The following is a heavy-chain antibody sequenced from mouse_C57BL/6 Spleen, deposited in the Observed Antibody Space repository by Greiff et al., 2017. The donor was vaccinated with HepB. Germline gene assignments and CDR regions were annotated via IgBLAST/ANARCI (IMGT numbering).Heavy chain of an antibody. V-gene: IGHV1-26*01. CDR2: INPNNGGT. CDR1: GYTFTDYY. CDR3: ARNAIYYSVAY. J-gene: IGHJ3*01. D-gene: IGHD2-1*01. Sequence: EVQLVESGPELVKPGASVKISCKASGYTFTDYYMNWVKQSHGKSLEWIGDINPNNGGTSYNQKFKGKATLTVDKSSSTAYMELRSLTSEDSAVYYCARNAIYYSVAYWGQGTLVTVSA.